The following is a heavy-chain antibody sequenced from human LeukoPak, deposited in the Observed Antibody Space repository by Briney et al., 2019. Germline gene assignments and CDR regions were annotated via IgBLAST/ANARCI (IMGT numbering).Heavy chain of an antibody. CDR3: AKDDGTTAFWYFDL. CDR2: IGGDGITT. Sequence: GGSLRLSCAASGFTLDDYAMHWVRQAPGKGLEWVSRIGGDGITTYYADSVKGRSTISRDNSKTSLYLQMNSLRTEDTALYYCAKDDGTTAFWYFDLWGRGTLVTVSS. D-gene: IGHD1-7*01. J-gene: IGHJ2*01. CDR1: GFTLDDYA. V-gene: IGHV3-43*02.